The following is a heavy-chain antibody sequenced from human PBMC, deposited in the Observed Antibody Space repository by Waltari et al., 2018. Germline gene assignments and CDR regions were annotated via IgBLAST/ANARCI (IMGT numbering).Heavy chain of an antibody. CDR1: GDSISNHNYY. J-gene: IGHJ4*02. V-gene: IGHV4-61*05. Sequence: QLQLQESGPGLVEPSETLSLTCTASGDSISNHNYYWGWIRQPQGTGLEWIGYIYYSGSTNYNPSLKSRVTISVDTSKNQFSLKLSSVTAADTAVYYCARASLGLGYFDYWGQGTLVTVSS. D-gene: IGHD7-27*01. CDR3: ARASLGLGYFDY. CDR2: IYYSGST.